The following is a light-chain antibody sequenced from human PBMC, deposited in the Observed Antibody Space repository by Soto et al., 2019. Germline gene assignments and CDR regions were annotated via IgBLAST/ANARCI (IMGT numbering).Light chain of an antibody. J-gene: IGKJ2*01. Sequence: EIVMTQSPSTLSLSPGESVTLSCRTSQSVRINLAWYQQKPGQSPRLLIYDASTRATGIPARFSGSGSATEFTLTISSLQSEDFAVYYCHQYKDFTYTFGQGTKVDIK. CDR2: DAS. CDR1: QSVRIN. V-gene: IGKV3-15*01. CDR3: HQYKDFTYT.